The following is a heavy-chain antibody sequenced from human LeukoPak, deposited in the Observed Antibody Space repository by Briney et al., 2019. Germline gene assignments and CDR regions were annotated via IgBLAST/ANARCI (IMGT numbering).Heavy chain of an antibody. V-gene: IGHV4-34*01. CDR3: ALFAFWNSHYSFEN. J-gene: IGHJ4*02. D-gene: IGHD3-3*01. Sequence: SETLSLTCAVSGASFSGYYWTWIRQSPGKGLEGIGEVTPGRSFNYNPSLKSRVTISVDTSKNQFSLNLRSVTAADTAVYYCALFAFWNSHYSFENWGQGTLVSVSS. CDR2: VTPGRSF. CDR1: GASFSGYY.